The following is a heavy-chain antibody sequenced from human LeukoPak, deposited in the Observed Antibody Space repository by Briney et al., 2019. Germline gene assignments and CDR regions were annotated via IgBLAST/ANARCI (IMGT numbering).Heavy chain of an antibody. V-gene: IGHV3-53*01. CDR1: GFTVSSNY. CDR2: IHSGGNT. D-gene: IGHD2-2*01. CDR3: ATHCTSASCYAY. Sequence: GGSLRLSCAASGFTVSSNYMSWVRQAPGKGLEWVSVIHSGGNTYYADSVKGRFTISRDNSKNTLYLQMSSLRPEDTALYYCATHCTSASCYAYWGQGTLVTVSS. J-gene: IGHJ4*02.